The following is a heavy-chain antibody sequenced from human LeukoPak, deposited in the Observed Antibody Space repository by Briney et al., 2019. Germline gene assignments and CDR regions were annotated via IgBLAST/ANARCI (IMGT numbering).Heavy chain of an antibody. CDR1: GFTVSSNY. CDR2: IYSGDTT. CDR3: ARVGVRNGAFDM. J-gene: IGHJ3*02. Sequence: RPGGSLRLSCAASGFTVSSNYMSWVRQAPGKGLEWVSLIYSGDTTYYADSVKGRFTISRDNSKNTLYLQLNSLRAEDTAVYYCARVGVRNGAFDMWGQGTMVTVSS. D-gene: IGHD2-8*01. V-gene: IGHV3-53*01.